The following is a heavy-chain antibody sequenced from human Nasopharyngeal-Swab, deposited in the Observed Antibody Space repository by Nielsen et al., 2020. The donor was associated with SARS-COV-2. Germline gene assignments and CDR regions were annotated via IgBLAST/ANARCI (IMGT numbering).Heavy chain of an antibody. Sequence: GGSLRLSCAASGFTFSSYAMHWVRQAPGKGLEWVAVISYDGSNKYYADSVKGRFTISRDNSKNTLYLQMNSLRAEDTAVYYCARLFLGMDVWGQGTTVTVPS. CDR2: ISYDGSNK. CDR3: ARLFLGMDV. J-gene: IGHJ6*02. D-gene: IGHD2-21*01. CDR1: GFTFSSYA. V-gene: IGHV3-30-3*01.